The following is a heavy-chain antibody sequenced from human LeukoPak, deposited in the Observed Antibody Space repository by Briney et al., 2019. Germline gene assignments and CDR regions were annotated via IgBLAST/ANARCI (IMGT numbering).Heavy chain of an antibody. Sequence: GGSLRLSCAASGFTFSSYAMSWVRQAPGKGLEWVSAISGSGGSTYYADSVKGRYTISRDNSKNTLYLQMNSLRAEDTAVYYCAKVGVEMATISWFDPWGQGTLVTVSS. CDR3: AKVGVEMATISWFDP. CDR1: GFTFSSYA. D-gene: IGHD5-24*01. CDR2: ISGSGGST. J-gene: IGHJ5*02. V-gene: IGHV3-23*01.